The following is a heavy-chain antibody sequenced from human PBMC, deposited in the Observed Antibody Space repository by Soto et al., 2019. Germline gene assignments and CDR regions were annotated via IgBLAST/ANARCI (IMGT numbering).Heavy chain of an antibody. CDR2: TIPIFDTP. D-gene: IGHD3-10*01. Sequence: SVKVSCKASGGTFGNLGISWLRQAPGQGLEWMGGTIPIFDTPHYAEKFRDRVTFTADATTTAYLELTSLTSADTATYYCARDREDGSGTKYNWFDSWGQG. J-gene: IGHJ5*02. CDR3: ARDREDGSGTKYNWFDS. V-gene: IGHV1-69*13. CDR1: GGTFGNLG.